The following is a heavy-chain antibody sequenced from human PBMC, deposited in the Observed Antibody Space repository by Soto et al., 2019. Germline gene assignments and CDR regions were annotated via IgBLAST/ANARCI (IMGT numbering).Heavy chain of an antibody. CDR2: ITGTSTYT. J-gene: IGHJ1*01. Sequence: GGSLRLSCTASGFTFSTYAMTWVRQAPGKGLEWVSGITGTSTYTYYADSVKGRFTISRDNSKNTLYLQMNSLRAEDTALYYCARDPFDYVGNSLPQHWGQGTLVTVSS. CDR1: GFTFSTYA. CDR3: ARDPFDYVGNSLPQH. D-gene: IGHD4-17*01. V-gene: IGHV3-23*01.